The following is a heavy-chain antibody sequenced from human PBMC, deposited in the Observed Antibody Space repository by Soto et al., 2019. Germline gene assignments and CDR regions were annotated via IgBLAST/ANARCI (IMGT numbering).Heavy chain of an antibody. J-gene: IGHJ4*02. D-gene: IGHD5-12*01. V-gene: IGHV5-10-1*01. CDR3: AKNRLEKATWDY. CDR2: IDPRDSYT. CDR1: GYSRSAYW. Sequence: GESLKISCQGSGYSRSAYWITWVRHMPGRGLEWMGRIDPRDSYTNYSPSFEGHVTISADKTNTTTYLQWSSLKASDTATYYCAKNRLEKATWDYWGQGTQVTVSS.